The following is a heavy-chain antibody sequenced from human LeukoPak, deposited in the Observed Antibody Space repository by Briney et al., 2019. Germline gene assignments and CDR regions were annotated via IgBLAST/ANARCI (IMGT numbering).Heavy chain of an antibody. CDR3: ASALQGAFDI. D-gene: IGHD4-11*01. CDR2: IYYSGST. CDR1: GGSISSSRYY. J-gene: IGHJ3*02. V-gene: IGHV4-39*01. Sequence: SETLSLTCTVSGGSISSSRYYWGWIRQPPGKGLEWIGNIYYSGSTYYNPSLKSRVTISVDTPKNQFSLKLSSVTAADTAVYYCASALQGAFDIWGQGTMVTVSS.